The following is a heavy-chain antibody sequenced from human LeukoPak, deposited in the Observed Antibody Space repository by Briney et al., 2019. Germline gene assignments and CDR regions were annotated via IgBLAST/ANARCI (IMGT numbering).Heavy chain of an antibody. J-gene: IGHJ6*02. V-gene: IGHV1-2*06. D-gene: IGHD6-19*01. CDR1: GYTFTDYY. CDR2: INPNSGGT. Sequence: ASVKVSCKASGYTFTDYYMDWVRQAPGQGLEWMGRINPNSGGTSYAQRFQGRVTMTRDTSISTAYMDLSSLISGDTAVYYCAREPVSYYGMDVWGQGTTVTVSS. CDR3: AREPVSYYGMDV.